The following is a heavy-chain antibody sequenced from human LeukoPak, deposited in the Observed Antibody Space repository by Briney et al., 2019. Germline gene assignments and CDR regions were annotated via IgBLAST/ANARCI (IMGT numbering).Heavy chain of an antibody. CDR2: ISSSSSYI. CDR1: GFTFSGYS. J-gene: IGHJ4*02. CDR3: ARDYTGGWNDY. Sequence: AGGSLRLSCAASGFTFSGYSMNWVRQAPGKGLEWVSSISSSSSYIYYADSVKGRFTISRDNAKNSLYLQMNSLRADDTAVYYCARDYTGGWNDYWGQGTPVTVSS. V-gene: IGHV3-21*01. D-gene: IGHD7-27*01.